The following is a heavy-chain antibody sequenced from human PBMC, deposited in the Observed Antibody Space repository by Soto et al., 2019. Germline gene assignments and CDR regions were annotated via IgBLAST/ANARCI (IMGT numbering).Heavy chain of an antibody. D-gene: IGHD3-22*01. CDR3: AKEWVYDSSGWSFDY. J-gene: IGHJ4*02. CDR1: GFTFSSYW. V-gene: IGHV3-7*01. CDR2: IKQDGSEK. Sequence: HPGGSLRLSCAASGFTFSSYWMSWVRQAPGKGLEWVANIKQDGSEKYYVDSVKGRFTISRDNAKNSLYLQMNSLRAEDTAVYYCAKEWVYDSSGWSFDYWGQGTLVTVSS.